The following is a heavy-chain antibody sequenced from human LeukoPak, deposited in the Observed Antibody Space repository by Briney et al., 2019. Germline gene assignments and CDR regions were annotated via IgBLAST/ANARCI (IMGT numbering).Heavy chain of an antibody. V-gene: IGHV4-30-4*01. D-gene: IGHD3-16*01. J-gene: IGHJ6*02. Sequence: SQTLSLTCTVSSGSISSGDYYWSWIRQPPGKGLEWIGYIYYSGSTYYNPSLKSRVTISVAPSKNQFSLKLSPGTAAATAVYYCARGITVHYYYYGMDVWGQGTTVTVSS. CDR1: SGSISSGDYY. CDR2: IYYSGST. CDR3: ARGITVHYYYYGMDV.